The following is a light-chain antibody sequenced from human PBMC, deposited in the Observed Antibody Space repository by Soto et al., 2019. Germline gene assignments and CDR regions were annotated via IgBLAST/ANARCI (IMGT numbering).Light chain of an antibody. CDR3: KKRRKWNLN. Sequence: EIFLTHSASTLSLSPGERCALCCRASQSVSSYLAWYQQKPGQAPRLLIYDASNRATGIPARFSGSGSGTELTLTISSIEPEDFEVYYCKKRRKWNLNFGGGNKVDIK. CDR1: QSVSSY. V-gene: IGKV3-11*01. CDR2: DAS. J-gene: IGKJ4*01.